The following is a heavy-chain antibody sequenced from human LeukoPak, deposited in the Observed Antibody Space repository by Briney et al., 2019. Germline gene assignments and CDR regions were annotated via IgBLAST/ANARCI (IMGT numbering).Heavy chain of an antibody. Sequence: ASVRDSSKASGYTFTVYIMHWVRQAPGQGGEWMGWINPNSGGTSYLQIFQGRVTMTRHTSISTAYMDLSRLRSDDTAVYYCARGRPGDYFDYWGQGTLVTVSS. CDR2: INPNSGGT. J-gene: IGHJ4*02. D-gene: IGHD6-25*01. V-gene: IGHV1-2*02. CDR1: GYTFTVYI. CDR3: ARGRPGDYFDY.